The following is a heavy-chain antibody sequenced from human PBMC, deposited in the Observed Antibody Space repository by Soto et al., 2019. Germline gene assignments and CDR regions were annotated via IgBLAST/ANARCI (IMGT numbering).Heavy chain of an antibody. CDR2: IHHSGST. CDR3: ARAPRGYGMDV. J-gene: IGHJ6*02. V-gene: IGHV4-4*02. CDR1: VDSFSSNSW. Sequence: SETLSLTCTVSVDSFSSNSWWSWVRQPPGKGLEWIGEIHHSGSTSYNSSLTSRVSISIDKSKNQFSLNLYSVTAADAAVFYCARAPRGYGMDVWGQGTTVTVSS.